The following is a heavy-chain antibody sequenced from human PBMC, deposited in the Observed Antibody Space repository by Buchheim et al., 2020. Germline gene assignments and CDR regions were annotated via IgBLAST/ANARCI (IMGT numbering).Heavy chain of an antibody. J-gene: IGHJ6*02. Sequence: EVQLVESGGGLVQPGGSLRLSCAASGFTFSSYSMNWVRQAPGKGLEWVSYISSSSSMIYYADSVKGRFTISRDNAKNSLYLQMNSLRDEDTAVYYCARKRNDYGDYVGLDYGMDVWGQGT. CDR2: ISSSSSMI. D-gene: IGHD4-17*01. CDR1: GFTFSSYS. V-gene: IGHV3-48*02. CDR3: ARKRNDYGDYVGLDYGMDV.